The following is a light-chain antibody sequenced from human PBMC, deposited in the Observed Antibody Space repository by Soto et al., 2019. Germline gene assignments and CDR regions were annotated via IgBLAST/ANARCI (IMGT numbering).Light chain of an antibody. CDR2: EVT. J-gene: IGLJ1*01. Sequence: QSALTQPPSASGSPGQSVTISCTGTSSDVGVYNYVSWYQQHPGKAPRLLIYEVTKRPSVVADLFSGTNSGATASLTVSGLQGDDEAEYYCCSNAGSHVDVFGAGTKLTVL. CDR3: CSNAGSHVDV. CDR1: SSDVGVYNY. V-gene: IGLV2-8*01.